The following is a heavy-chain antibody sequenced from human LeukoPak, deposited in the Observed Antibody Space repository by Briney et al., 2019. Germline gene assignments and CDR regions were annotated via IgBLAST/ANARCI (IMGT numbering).Heavy chain of an antibody. CDR1: GFTFSDYY. CDR2: ISSSSSYT. CDR3: ARDFGYDILTGYYND. J-gene: IGHJ4*02. Sequence: GSLRLSCAASGFTFSDYYMSWIRQAPGKGLEWVSYISSSSSYTNYADSVKGRFTISRDNAKNSLYLQMNSLRAEDTAVYYCARDFGYDILTGYYNDWGQGTLVTVSS. D-gene: IGHD3-9*01. V-gene: IGHV3-11*06.